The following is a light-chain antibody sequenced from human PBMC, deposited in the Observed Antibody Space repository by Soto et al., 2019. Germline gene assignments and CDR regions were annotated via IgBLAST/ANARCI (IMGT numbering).Light chain of an antibody. Sequence: EIVMTQYPDTLSVSPGERATLSCRASQNINDKLAWFQQKPGQVPGLLIIGASTTATGVPDRFSGSGSGTEFTLTISGLQSEDFAVYYCQQYNDWPPFTFGPGTRVDVK. CDR3: QQYNDWPPFT. CDR2: GAS. V-gene: IGKV3-15*01. J-gene: IGKJ3*01. CDR1: QNINDK.